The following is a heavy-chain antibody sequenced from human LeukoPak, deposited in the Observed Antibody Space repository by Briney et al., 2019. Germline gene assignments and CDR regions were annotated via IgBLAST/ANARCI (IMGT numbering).Heavy chain of an antibody. CDR2: IKQDGSEE. Sequence: GGSLRLSCAASGFTFSYYWISWVRQAPGKGLEWVANIKQDGSEEYYVDSVKGRFTISRDNAKNSLYLQMNSLRAEDTAVYYCASKGCTGGNCKHYFDYWGQGTLVTVAS. V-gene: IGHV3-7*03. D-gene: IGHD2-8*02. CDR1: GFTFSYYW. CDR3: ASKGCTGGNCKHYFDY. J-gene: IGHJ4*02.